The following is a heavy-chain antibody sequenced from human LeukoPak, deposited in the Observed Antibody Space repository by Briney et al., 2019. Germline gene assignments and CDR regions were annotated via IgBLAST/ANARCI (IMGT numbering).Heavy chain of an antibody. CDR3: ARLRGDSILYYYYYMDV. J-gene: IGHJ6*03. V-gene: IGHV4-59*08. CDR1: GGSISSYY. D-gene: IGHD2-21*02. CDR2: IYYSGST. Sequence: SETLSLTCTVSGGSISSYYWSWIRQPPGKGLEWIGYIYYSGSTNYNPSLKSRVTISVDTSKNQFSLKLSSVTAADTAVYYCARLRGDSILYYYYYMDVWGKGTTGTVSS.